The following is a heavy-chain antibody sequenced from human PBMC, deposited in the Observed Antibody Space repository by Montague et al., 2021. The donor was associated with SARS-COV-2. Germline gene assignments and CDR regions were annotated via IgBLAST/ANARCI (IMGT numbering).Heavy chain of an antibody. CDR3: ARDIAVAGLFDY. Sequence: TLSLTCTVSGGSISSDSYYWSWIRPPAGKGLEWIGRISISGSTNYNPSLKSRVTISVDTSKNQFSLKLSSVTAADTAVYYCARDIAVAGLFDYWGQGTLVTVSS. J-gene: IGHJ4*02. D-gene: IGHD6-19*01. CDR1: GGSISSDSYY. CDR2: ISISGST. V-gene: IGHV4-61*02.